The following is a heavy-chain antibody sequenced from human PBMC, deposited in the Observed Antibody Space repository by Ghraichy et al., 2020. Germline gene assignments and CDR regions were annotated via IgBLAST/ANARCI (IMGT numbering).Heavy chain of an antibody. D-gene: IGHD3-3*01. Sequence: SETLSLTCTVSGGSIKSGDSYWTWIRQSPRKGLEWIGSIDYRGNTFHSPSLRGRLAVAVDTSRSHFSLKLTSLTAADTALYFCARRRVPSSSPFDMWGQGTMVTVSS. J-gene: IGHJ3*02. CDR2: IDYRGNT. CDR3: ARRRVPSSSPFDM. CDR1: GGSIKSGDSY. V-gene: IGHV4-30-4*01.